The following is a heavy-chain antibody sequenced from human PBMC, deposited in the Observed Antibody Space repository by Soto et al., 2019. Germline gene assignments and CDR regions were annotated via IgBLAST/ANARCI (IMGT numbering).Heavy chain of an antibody. CDR3: ARGRQPGSGWYYYGMDV. CDR2: IVPIFGTA. CDR1: GGTFSSYA. D-gene: IGHD6-19*01. J-gene: IGHJ6*04. V-gene: IGHV1-69*01. Sequence: QVQLVQSGAEVKKPGSSVKVSCKASGGTFSSYAISWVRQAPGQGLGWMGGIVPIFGTANYAQKFQGRVTITADDSTSTAYMALSSLRSEDTAVYYCARGRQPGSGWYYYGMDVWGKGTTVTVSS.